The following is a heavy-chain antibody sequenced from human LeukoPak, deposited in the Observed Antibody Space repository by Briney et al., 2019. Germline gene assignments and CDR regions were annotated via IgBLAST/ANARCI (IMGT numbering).Heavy chain of an antibody. V-gene: IGHV3-21*01. CDR2: ISSSSSYI. J-gene: IGHJ4*02. CDR1: GFTFSSYS. D-gene: IGHD5-18*01. CDR3: ARDRGYSYGHDY. Sequence: GGSLRLSCAASGFTFSSYSMNWVRQAPGKGLEWVSSISSSSSYIYYADSVKGRFTTSRDNAKNSLYLQMNSLRAEDTAVYYCARDRGYSYGHDYWGQGTLVTVSS.